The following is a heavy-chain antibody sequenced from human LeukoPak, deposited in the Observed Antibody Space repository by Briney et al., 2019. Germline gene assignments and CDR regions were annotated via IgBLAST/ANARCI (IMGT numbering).Heavy chain of an antibody. CDR1: GGTFSSYA. CDR2: IIPIFGTA. CDR3: ARGRITMIVVALDY. J-gene: IGHJ4*02. V-gene: IGHV1-69*06. D-gene: IGHD3-22*01. Sequence: ASVKVSCKASGGTFSSYAISWVRQAPGQGLEWMGGIIPIFGTANYAQKFQGRVTITADKSTSTACMELSSLRSEDTAVYYCARGRITMIVVALDYWGQGTLVTVSS.